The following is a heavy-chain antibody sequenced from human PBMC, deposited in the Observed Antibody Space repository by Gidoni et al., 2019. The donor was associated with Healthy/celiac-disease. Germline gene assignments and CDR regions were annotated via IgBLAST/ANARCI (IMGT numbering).Heavy chain of an antibody. CDR1: GGTFSSYT. V-gene: IGHV1-69*02. CDR2: IIPILGIA. J-gene: IGHJ4*02. CDR3: ARGTTVREGHFDY. D-gene: IGHD4-17*01. Sequence: QVQLVQSGAEVKKTGSSVQVSCKASGGTFSSYTISWLRQAPGQGLEWMGRIIPILGIANYAQKFQGRVTITADKSTSTAYMELSSLRSEDTAVYYCARGTTVREGHFDYWGQGTLVTVSS.